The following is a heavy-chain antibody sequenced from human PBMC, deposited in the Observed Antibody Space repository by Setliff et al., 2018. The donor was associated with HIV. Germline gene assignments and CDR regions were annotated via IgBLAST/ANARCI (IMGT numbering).Heavy chain of an antibody. J-gene: IGHJ6*03. V-gene: IGHV3-7*01. CDR3: AGQWGPYYMDV. CDR1: GFTFSRYW. Sequence: GGSLRLSCVASGFTFSRYWMSWVRQAPGKGLEFVANIKEDGSVTNYVDSVKGRFTISRDNAKNLVFLQMNSLRAEDTAVYYCAGQWGPYYMDVWGKGTTVTVSS. CDR2: IKEDGSVT. D-gene: IGHD3-16*01.